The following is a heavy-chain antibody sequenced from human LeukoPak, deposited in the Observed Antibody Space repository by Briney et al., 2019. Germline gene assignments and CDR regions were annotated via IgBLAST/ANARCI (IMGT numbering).Heavy chain of an antibody. Sequence: KASETLSLTCTVSGGSISSSSYYWGWIRQPPGKGLEWIGSIYYSGSTYYNPSLKSRVTISVDTSKNQFSLKLSSVTAADTAVYYCARHGQERYYYDSSGYYAAFDIWGQGTMVTVSS. V-gene: IGHV4-39*01. CDR1: GGSISSSSYY. CDR3: ARHGQERYYYDSSGYYAAFDI. CDR2: IYYSGST. D-gene: IGHD3-22*01. J-gene: IGHJ3*02.